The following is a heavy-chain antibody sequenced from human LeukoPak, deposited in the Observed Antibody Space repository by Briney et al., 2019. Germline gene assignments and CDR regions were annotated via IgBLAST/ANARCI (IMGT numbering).Heavy chain of an antibody. Sequence: PSQTLSLTCAVSGGSISSGGYSWSWIRQPPGKGLEWIGYIYHSGSTNYNPSLKSRVTISVDTSKNQFSLKLSSVTAADTAVYYCAGYNLENDAFDIWGQGTMVTVSS. V-gene: IGHV4-30-2*01. CDR1: GGSISSGGYS. J-gene: IGHJ3*02. CDR3: AGYNLENDAFDI. CDR2: IYHSGST. D-gene: IGHD1-14*01.